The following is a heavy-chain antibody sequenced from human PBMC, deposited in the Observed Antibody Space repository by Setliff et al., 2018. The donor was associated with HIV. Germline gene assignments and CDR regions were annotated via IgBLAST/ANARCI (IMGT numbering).Heavy chain of an antibody. CDR2: ISTYSGKT. D-gene: IGHD6-19*01. CDR3: ARGSAPNIVVAASLDI. CDR1: GYNFITFG. J-gene: IGHJ4*01. Sequence: ASVKVSCKASGYNFITFGINWVRQAPGQGLEWMGRISTYSGKTDYAEKFQGRLTMAMDTSTRTVFMELRSLTLDDTSVYHCARGSAPNIVVAASLDIWGQGTLVTVSS. V-gene: IGHV1-18*01.